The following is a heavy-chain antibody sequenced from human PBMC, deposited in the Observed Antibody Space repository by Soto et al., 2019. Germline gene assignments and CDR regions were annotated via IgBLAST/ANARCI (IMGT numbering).Heavy chain of an antibody. D-gene: IGHD3-3*01. V-gene: IGHV3-30-3*01. J-gene: IGHJ4*02. Sequence: GGSLSLSCAASAFTFSSYAMHWVRQAPGKGLEWVAVISYDGSNKYYADSVKGRFTISRDNSKNTLYLQMNSLRAEDTAVYYCARDPALRFLEWFFDYWGQGTLVTVSS. CDR3: ARDPALRFLEWFFDY. CDR1: AFTFSSYA. CDR2: ISYDGSNK.